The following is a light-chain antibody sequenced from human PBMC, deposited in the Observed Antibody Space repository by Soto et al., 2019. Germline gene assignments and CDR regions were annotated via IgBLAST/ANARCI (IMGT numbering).Light chain of an antibody. J-gene: IGKJ5*01. Sequence: EIVLTQSPGTLSLSPGERPTLSCRASQSVTSTYLAWYQQKPGQAPRLLIYGASSRAIGIPDRFSGSVSGSDFILTINRLEPEDFAVYYCQQYGSSHTFGQGTRLEIK. CDR1: QSVTSTY. V-gene: IGKV3-20*01. CDR2: GAS. CDR3: QQYGSSHT.